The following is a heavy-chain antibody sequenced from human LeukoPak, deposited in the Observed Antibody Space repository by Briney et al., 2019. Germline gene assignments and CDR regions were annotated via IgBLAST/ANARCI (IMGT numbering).Heavy chain of an antibody. CDR1: GDSISSYS. CDR3: PRFIIAAAGDAFDI. Sequence: SETLSLTCTVSGDSISSYSWSWIRQPPGKGLEWIGYIYYSGSTNYNPSLKSRVTISVDTSKNQFSLKLSSVTAADTAVYYCPRFIIAAAGDAFDIWGQGTMVTVSS. J-gene: IGHJ3*02. CDR2: IYYSGST. V-gene: IGHV4-59*08. D-gene: IGHD6-13*01.